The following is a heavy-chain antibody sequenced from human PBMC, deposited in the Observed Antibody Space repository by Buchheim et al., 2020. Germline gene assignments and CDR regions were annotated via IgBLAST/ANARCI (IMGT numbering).Heavy chain of an antibody. Sequence: QVQLVQSGAEVKKPGASVKVSCNASGYTFTNYYMHWVRQAPGQGLEWMGMINPSGGSTNYAQKFQGRVTMTRDPSTSTVYVELGSLRSEDTAVYYCARDSITMIQGVIRDDWGQGTL. CDR2: INPSGGST. J-gene: IGHJ4*02. D-gene: IGHD3-10*01. CDR3: ARDSITMIQGVIRDD. CDR1: GYTFTNYY. V-gene: IGHV1-46*01.